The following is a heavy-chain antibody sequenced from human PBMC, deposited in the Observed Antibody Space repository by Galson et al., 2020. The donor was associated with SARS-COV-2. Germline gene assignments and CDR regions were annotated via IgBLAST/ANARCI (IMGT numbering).Heavy chain of an antibody. CDR1: GYTFTSYY. J-gene: IGHJ6*02. CDR3: ARDFTTVTTSTYYYGMDV. V-gene: IGHV1-46*01. D-gene: IGHD4-4*01. Sequence: ASVKVSCKASGYTFTSYYMHWVRQAPGQGLEWMGIINPSGGSTSYAQKFQGRVTMTRDTSTSTVYMELSSLRSEDTAVYYCARDFTTVTTSTYYYGMDVWGQGTTVTVSS. CDR2: INPSGGST.